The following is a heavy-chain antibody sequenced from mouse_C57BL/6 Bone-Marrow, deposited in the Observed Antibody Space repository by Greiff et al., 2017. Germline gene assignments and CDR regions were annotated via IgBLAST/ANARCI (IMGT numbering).Heavy chain of an antibody. J-gene: IGHJ2*01. CDR1: GYTFTSYG. CDR2: IYPRSGNN. V-gene: IGHV1-81*01. Sequence: QVQLQQSGAELARPGASVKLSCKASGYTFTSYGISWVKQRTGQGLEWIGEIYPRSGNNYYNEKFKGKATLTADKSSSTAYMELRSLTSEDSAVYFCAREGLRPPVDYWGQGTTLTVSS. D-gene: IGHD2-4*01. CDR3: AREGLRPPVDY.